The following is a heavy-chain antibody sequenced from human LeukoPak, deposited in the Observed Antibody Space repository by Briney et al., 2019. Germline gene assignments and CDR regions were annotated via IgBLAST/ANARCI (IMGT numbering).Heavy chain of an antibody. J-gene: IGHJ4*02. CDR3: ARYRGAQGDY. CDR1: GGSISGYY. CDR2: INHSGST. V-gene: IGHV4-34*01. Sequence: SETLSLTCTVSGGSISGYYWSWIRQPPGKGLEWIGEINHSGSTNYNPSLKSRVTISVDTSKNQFSLKLSSVTAADTAVYYCARYRGAQGDYWGQGTLVTVSS. D-gene: IGHD3-10*01.